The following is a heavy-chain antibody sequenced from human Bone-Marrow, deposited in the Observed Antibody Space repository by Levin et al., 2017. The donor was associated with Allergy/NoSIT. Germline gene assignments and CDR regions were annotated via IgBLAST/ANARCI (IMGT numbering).Heavy chain of an antibody. D-gene: IGHD4/OR15-4a*01. CDR1: GGSIRSGEYY. J-gene: IGHJ6*03. CDR3: ARDLGASGLYYMDV. Sequence: SQTLSLTCTVSGGSIRSGEYYWSWIRQHPGKDLEWLGYIHYRENTYYNPSLESRVTISIDTSRNQFYLKMTSVTAADTAVYYCARDLGASGLYYMDVWGKGTTVTVS. CDR2: IHYRENT. V-gene: IGHV4-31*03.